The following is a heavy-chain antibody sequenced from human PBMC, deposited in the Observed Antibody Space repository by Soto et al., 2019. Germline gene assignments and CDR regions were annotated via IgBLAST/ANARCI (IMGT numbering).Heavy chain of an antibody. V-gene: IGHV1-18*01. Sequence: GASVKVSCKASGYTFTSYVISWVRQAPGQGLEWMGWISAYNGNTNYAQKLQGRVTMTTDTSTSTAYMELRSLRSDDTAVYYCARGPDYGDSKLVAFDIWGQGTMVTVSS. J-gene: IGHJ3*02. CDR2: ISAYNGNT. D-gene: IGHD4-17*01. CDR1: GYTFTSYV. CDR3: ARGPDYGDSKLVAFDI.